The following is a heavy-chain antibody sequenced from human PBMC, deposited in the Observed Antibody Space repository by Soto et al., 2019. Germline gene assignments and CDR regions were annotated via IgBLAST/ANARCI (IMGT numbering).Heavy chain of an antibody. CDR3: AKGSEQQLVLPKYYFDY. D-gene: IGHD6-13*01. CDR2: ISGSGGST. V-gene: IGHV3-23*01. J-gene: IGHJ4*02. Sequence: GGSLRLSCAASGFTFSSYAMSWVRQAPGKGLEWVSAISGSGGSTYYADSVKGRFTISGDNSKNTLYLQMNSLRAEDTAVYYWAKGSEQQLVLPKYYFDYWGQGTLVTVSS. CDR1: GFTFSSYA.